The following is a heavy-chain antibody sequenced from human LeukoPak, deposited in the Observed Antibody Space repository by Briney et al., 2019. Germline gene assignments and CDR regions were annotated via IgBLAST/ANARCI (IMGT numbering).Heavy chain of an antibody. Sequence: GESLKISCKGSGYSFTSYWIGWVRQAPGQGLEWMGWINPNSGGTNYAQKFQGRVTMTRDTSISTAYMELSRLRSDDTAVYYCARLYSLVDYWGQGTLVTVSS. D-gene: IGHD6-13*01. CDR3: ARLYSLVDY. V-gene: IGHV1-2*02. CDR1: GYSFTSYW. J-gene: IGHJ4*02. CDR2: INPNSGGT.